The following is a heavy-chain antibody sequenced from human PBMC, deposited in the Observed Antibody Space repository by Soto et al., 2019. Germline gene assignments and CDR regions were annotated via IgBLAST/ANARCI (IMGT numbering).Heavy chain of an antibody. CDR1: GGTFSSYT. CDR2: IIPILGMA. V-gene: IGHV1-69*02. D-gene: IGHD3-22*01. Sequence: QVQLVQSGAEVKKPGSSVKVSCKASGGTFSSYTISWVRQAPGQGLEWMGRIIPILGMANYAQKFQGRVTITADKSTSTAYMELSSLRSEDTAVYYCAVDSSGPSPSWWGQGTLVTVSS. CDR3: AVDSSGPSPSW. J-gene: IGHJ4*02.